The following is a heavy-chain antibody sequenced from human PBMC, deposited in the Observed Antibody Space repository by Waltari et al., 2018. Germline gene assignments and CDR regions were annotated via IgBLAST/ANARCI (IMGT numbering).Heavy chain of an antibody. CDR2: FNHSGST. CDR3: ARGGAFAFDI. Sequence: QVQLEQWGAGLLRPSETLSLTCGVFRGSFPSYFSTWVRQPPGKGLEWIGEFNHSGSTNYNPSLKSRATISVDTSRNQFSLKLFSVTAADTAVYYCARGGAFAFDIWGQGTMLTVSS. CDR1: RGSFPSYF. D-gene: IGHD1-26*01. J-gene: IGHJ3*02. V-gene: IGHV4-34*01.